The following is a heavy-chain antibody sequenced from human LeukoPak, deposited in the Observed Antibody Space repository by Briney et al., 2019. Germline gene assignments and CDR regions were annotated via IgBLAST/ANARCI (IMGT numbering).Heavy chain of an antibody. J-gene: IGHJ4*02. CDR1: RGTFSSYA. CDR2: IIPIFGTA. Sequence: ASVKVSCKASRGTFSSYAISWVRQAPGQGLEWMGGIIPIFGTANYAQKFQGRVTITADESTSTAYMELSSLRSEDTAVYYCARESGYCSSTSCFPFDYWGQGTLVTVSS. CDR3: ARESGYCSSTSCFPFDY. D-gene: IGHD2-2*01. V-gene: IGHV1-69*13.